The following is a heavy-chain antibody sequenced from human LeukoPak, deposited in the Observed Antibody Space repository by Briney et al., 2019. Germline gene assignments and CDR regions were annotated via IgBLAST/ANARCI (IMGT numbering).Heavy chain of an antibody. CDR2: INPNSGGT. J-gene: IGHJ4*02. D-gene: IGHD3-3*01. V-gene: IGHV1-2*02. CDR3: ARESPAIFGVPGD. Sequence: GASLKVSCEASRYTFTGYYMHWVRQAPGQGLEWMGWINPNSGGTNYAQKFQGRVTMTRDTSISTAYMELSRLRSDDTAVYYCARESPAIFGVPGDWGQGTLVTVSS. CDR1: RYTFTGYY.